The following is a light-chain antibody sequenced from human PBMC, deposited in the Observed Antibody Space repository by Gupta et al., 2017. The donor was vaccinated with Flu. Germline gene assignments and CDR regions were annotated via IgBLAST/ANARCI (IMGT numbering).Light chain of an antibody. CDR2: GTS. Sequence: PSPLSASVGDRVTITCRASQTISFFLNWYQQKPGKAPTLLIYGTSTLQRGVPSKFSGSGSGTFFTLTVTNLQPEDFATYYCQQTYSTSWTFGQGTKVEIK. J-gene: IGKJ1*01. V-gene: IGKV1-39*01. CDR3: QQTYSTSWT. CDR1: QTISFF.